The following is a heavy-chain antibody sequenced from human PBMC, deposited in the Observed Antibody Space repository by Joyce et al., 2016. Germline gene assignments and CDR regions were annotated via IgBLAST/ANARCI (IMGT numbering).Heavy chain of an antibody. CDR3: ARESSTRSGNWIDP. V-gene: IGHV4-30-4*01. CDR1: VGSIRSGNYY. Sequence: QVQLQESGPGLVKPSQTLSLTCTVSVGSIRSGNYYWTWIRQPPGEGLEWLGHIYNCGSHFYSPSLKSRITISVDTSNQQFALKWNFVTAADTAVYYCARESSTRSGNWIDPWGQGIRVTVSS. CDR2: IYNCGSH. J-gene: IGHJ5*02.